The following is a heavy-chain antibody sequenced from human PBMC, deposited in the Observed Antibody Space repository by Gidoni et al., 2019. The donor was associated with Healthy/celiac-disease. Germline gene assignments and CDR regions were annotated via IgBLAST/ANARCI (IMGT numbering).Heavy chain of an antibody. J-gene: IGHJ4*02. Sequence: EVQLLESGGGLVQPGGSLRLSCAASGLTLSSYAMSWVRQAPGKGLEWVSAISGSGGSTYYADSVKGRFTISRDNSKNTLYLHMNSLRAEDTAVYYCAKSNFVVVVAATDYWGQGTLVTVSS. CDR3: AKSNFVVVVAATDY. V-gene: IGHV3-23*01. CDR2: ISGSGGST. D-gene: IGHD2-15*01. CDR1: GLTLSSYA.